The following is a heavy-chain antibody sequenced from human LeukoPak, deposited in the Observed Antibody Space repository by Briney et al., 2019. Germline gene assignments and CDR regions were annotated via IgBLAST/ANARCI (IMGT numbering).Heavy chain of an antibody. J-gene: IGHJ4*02. Sequence: PSETLSLNCTVSGGSISSYYWSWLRQPPGKGLEWIGYIYYSGSTNYNPSLKSRVTISVDTSKNQFSLKLSSVTAADTAVYYCARVDPDSNSTLEVFDYWGQGTLVTVSS. D-gene: IGHD6-6*01. CDR1: GGSISSYY. V-gene: IGHV4-59*01. CDR3: ARVDPDSNSTLEVFDY. CDR2: IYYSGST.